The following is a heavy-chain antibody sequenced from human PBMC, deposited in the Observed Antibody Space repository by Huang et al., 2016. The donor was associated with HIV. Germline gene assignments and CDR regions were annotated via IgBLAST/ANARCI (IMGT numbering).Heavy chain of an antibody. CDR3: ARGWDAYFQH. D-gene: IGHD1-26*01. Sequence: QVQLQESGPGLLKPSETLSLNCIVSGDSVSSGSYYWSWSRQPPGKGLEWSGYFHYSGSTSDTPSHKSRVTISIDTSKNHFSLKLTSVTAADTAVYYCARGWDAYFQHWGQGSLVIVSS. J-gene: IGHJ1*01. CDR1: GDSVSSGSYY. V-gene: IGHV4-61*01. CDR2: FHYSGST.